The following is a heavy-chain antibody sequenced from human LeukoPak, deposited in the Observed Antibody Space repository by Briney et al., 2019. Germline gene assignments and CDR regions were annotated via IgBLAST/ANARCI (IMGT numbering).Heavy chain of an antibody. CDR1: GFTFSSYG. Sequence: GGSLRLSCAASGFTFSSYGMHWVRQAPGKGLEWVAVISYDGSNKYYADSVKGRFTISRDNSKNTLYLQMNSLKAEDTAVYYCAKGPQTGYSNWGQGTMVTVSS. D-gene: IGHD6-13*01. CDR3: AKGPQTGYSN. CDR2: ISYDGSNK. V-gene: IGHV3-30*18. J-gene: IGHJ3*01.